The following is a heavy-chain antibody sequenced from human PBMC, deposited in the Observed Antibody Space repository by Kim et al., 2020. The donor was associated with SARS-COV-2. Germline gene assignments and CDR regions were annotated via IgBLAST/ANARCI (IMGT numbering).Heavy chain of an antibody. J-gene: IGHJ4*02. Sequence: GGSLRLSCAPSGFIFSTYGMHGVRQAPGKGLEWLATIWYDGSNNYYPDSVKGRFTVSRDNSKNTLYLQRNSLRAEDTAVYYCVRGYCGTATCYTGGTYFDYWGRGTLVTVSS. V-gene: IGHV3-33*08. CDR3: VRGYCGTATCYTGGTYFDY. D-gene: IGHD2-2*02. CDR1: GFIFSTYG. CDR2: IWYDGSNN.